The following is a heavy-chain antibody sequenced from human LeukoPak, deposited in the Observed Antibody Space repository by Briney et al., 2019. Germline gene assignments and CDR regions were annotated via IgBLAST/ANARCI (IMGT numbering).Heavy chain of an antibody. Sequence: SETLSLTCTVSGGSINSYYWTWIRQSPEKGLEWIGYIYHNGKSNYNPSLKSRVTISIDTSKNQFSLNLNSVTAADTAVYYCARDSSYCLDTVGCWGPDVQVVPGYYFDSWGQGTLVTVSS. CDR3: ARDSSYCLDTVGCWGPDVQVVPGYYFDS. V-gene: IGHV4-59*01. J-gene: IGHJ4*02. D-gene: IGHD6-6*01. CDR1: GGSINSYY. CDR2: IYHNGKS.